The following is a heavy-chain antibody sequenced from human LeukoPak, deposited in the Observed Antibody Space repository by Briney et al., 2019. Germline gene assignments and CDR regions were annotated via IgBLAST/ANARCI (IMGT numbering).Heavy chain of an antibody. D-gene: IGHD2-2*01. CDR3: AGRYCSSTSCYDMGPIRSSGAPG. CDR2: INHSGST. V-gene: IGHV4-34*01. Sequence: SETLSLTCAVYGGSFSGYYWSWIRQPPGKGLEWIGEINHSGSTNYNPSLKSRATISVDTSKNQFSLKLSSVTAADTAVYYCAGRYCSSTSCYDMGPIRSSGAPGWGQGTLVTVSS. CDR1: GGSFSGYY. J-gene: IGHJ4*02.